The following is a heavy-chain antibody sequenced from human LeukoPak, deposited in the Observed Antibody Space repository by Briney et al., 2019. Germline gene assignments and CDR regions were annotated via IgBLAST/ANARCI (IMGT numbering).Heavy chain of an antibody. CDR2: IIPIFGTA. D-gene: IGHD6-19*01. V-gene: IGHV1-69*01. Sequence: GGSLRLSCAASGFTFSSYAISWVRQAPGQGLEWMGGIIPIFGTANYAQKFQGRVTITADESTSTAYMELSSLRSQDTAVYYCARDRDSSGWSRFDYWGQGTLVTVSS. CDR1: GFTFSSYA. CDR3: ARDRDSSGWSRFDY. J-gene: IGHJ4*02.